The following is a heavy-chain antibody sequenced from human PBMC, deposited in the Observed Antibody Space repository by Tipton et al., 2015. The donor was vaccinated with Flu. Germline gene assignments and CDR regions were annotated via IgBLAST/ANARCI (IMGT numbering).Heavy chain of an antibody. Sequence: SLRLSCAASGFTFSSYWMSWVRQAPGKGLEWVANIKQDGSEKYYVDSVKGRFTISRDNAKNSLYLQMNSLRAEDTAVYYCARTHLSGYRVGFAFDIWGQGTMVTVSS. V-gene: IGHV3-7*01. D-gene: IGHD5-12*01. CDR2: IKQDGSEK. CDR3: ARTHLSGYRVGFAFDI. J-gene: IGHJ3*02. CDR1: GFTFSSYW.